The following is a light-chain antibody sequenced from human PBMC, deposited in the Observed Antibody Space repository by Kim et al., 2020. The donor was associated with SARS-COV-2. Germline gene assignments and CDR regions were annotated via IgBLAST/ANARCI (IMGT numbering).Light chain of an antibody. CDR3: QKYNSAPPVFT. CDR2: AAS. V-gene: IGKV1-27*01. CDR1: QGISNY. Sequence: VGDRVTITCRASQGISNYLAWYQQKPGKVTQLLIYAASTLQSGVPSRFSGSGSVTDFTLTISSLHPEDVATYYCQKYNSAPPVFTFGPGTKVDIK. J-gene: IGKJ3*01.